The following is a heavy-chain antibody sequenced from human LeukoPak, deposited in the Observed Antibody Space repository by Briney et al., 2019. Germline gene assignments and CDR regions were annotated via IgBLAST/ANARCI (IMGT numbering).Heavy chain of an antibody. CDR3: ARGRHSSGWYVDY. CDR1: GYTFTSYD. V-gene: IGHV1-8*01. CDR2: MNSNSGNT. Sequence: GASVKVSCKASGYTFTSYDIHWVRQATGQGLEWMGWMNSNSGNTGYAQKFQGRVTMTRNTSIGTAYMELSSLRSEDTAVYYCARGRHSSGWYVDYWGQGTLVTVSS. D-gene: IGHD6-19*01. J-gene: IGHJ4*02.